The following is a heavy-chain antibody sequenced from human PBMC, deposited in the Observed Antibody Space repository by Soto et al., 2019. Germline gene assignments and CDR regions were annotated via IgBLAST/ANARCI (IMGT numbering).Heavy chain of an antibody. CDR2: VYYSGSL. CDR3: ESENIAGSSPYSFDN. J-gene: IGHJ4*02. CDR1: GGSISTSRSY. V-gene: IGHV4-39*02. D-gene: IGHD6-13*01. Sequence: SKTLSLTCNVSGGSISTSRSYWAWISQPPGKGLEWIGNVYYSGSLYYNPSLKGRATRSLDTSKNHLTLTLTSVTAADTAVYYCESENIAGSSPYSFDNWGQGALVTVSS.